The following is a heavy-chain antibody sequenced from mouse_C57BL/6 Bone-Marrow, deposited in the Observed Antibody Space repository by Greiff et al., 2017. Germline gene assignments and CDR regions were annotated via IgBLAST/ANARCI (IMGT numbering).Heavy chain of an antibody. CDR2: IDPSDSET. Sequence: QVQLQQPGAELVRPGSSVKLSCKASGYTFTSYWMHWVQQRPIQGLEWIGNIDPSDSETPYNQKFKDNATLTVDKSSITAYMQLSSLTSEDSAVYYCARNDGYFDYWGQGTTLTVSS. J-gene: IGHJ2*01. D-gene: IGHD2-3*01. V-gene: IGHV1-52*01. CDR1: GYTFTSYW. CDR3: ARNDGYFDY.